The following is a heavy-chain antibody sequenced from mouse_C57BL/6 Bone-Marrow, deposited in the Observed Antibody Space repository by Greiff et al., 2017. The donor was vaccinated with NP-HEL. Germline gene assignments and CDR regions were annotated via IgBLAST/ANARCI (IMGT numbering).Heavy chain of an antibody. Sequence: VQLQQSGAELARPGASVKLSCKASGYTFTSYGISWVKQRTGQGLEWIGEIYPRSGNTYYNEKFKGKATLTAYKSSSTAYMELRSLTSEDSAVYFCARSVYYGSRGGFAYWGQGTLVTVSA. CDR2: IYPRSGNT. CDR1: GYTFTSYG. J-gene: IGHJ3*01. V-gene: IGHV1-81*01. CDR3: ARSVYYGSRGGFAY. D-gene: IGHD1-1*01.